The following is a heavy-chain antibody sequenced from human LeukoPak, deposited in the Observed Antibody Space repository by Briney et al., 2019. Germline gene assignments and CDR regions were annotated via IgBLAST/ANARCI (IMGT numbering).Heavy chain of an antibody. CDR3: ARAAPPNYYGSGSYGIRYAFDI. CDR1: GGSISNYY. D-gene: IGHD3-10*01. CDR2: IYTSGST. J-gene: IGHJ3*02. Sequence: SETLSLTCSVSGGSISNYYWNWIRQPAGKGLEWIGRIYTSGSTNYNPSLKSRVTISVDTSKNQFSLKLSSVTAADTAVYYCARAAPPNYYGSGSYGIRYAFDIWGQGTMVTVSS. V-gene: IGHV4-4*07.